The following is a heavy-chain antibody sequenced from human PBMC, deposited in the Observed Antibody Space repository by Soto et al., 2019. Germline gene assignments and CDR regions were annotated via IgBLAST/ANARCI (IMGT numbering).Heavy chain of an antibody. V-gene: IGHV4-34*01. CDR1: EGPFTGYF. J-gene: IGHJ4*02. D-gene: IGHD5-12*01. CDR2: INHRGST. CDR3: ARGEWLPRLQN. Sequence: QGQLQQWAAGLLKSSETLSLTCAVDEGPFTGYFWTWVRQPPGKGLECIGEINHRGSTNYNPSLNSRATMSMDTSKSQFSLKLSSVTAADTAVYYCARGEWLPRLQNCGQGTLVTVSS.